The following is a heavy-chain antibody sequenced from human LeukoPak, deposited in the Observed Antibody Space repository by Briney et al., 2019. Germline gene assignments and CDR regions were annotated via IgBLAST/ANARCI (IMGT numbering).Heavy chain of an antibody. D-gene: IGHD4-11*01. CDR1: GGSFSGYY. J-gene: IGHJ5*02. V-gene: IGHV4-34*01. CDR2: INHSGST. Sequence: SETLSLTCAVYGGSFSGYYWSWIRQPPGKGLEWIGEINHSGSTNYNPSLKSRVTISVDTSKNQFSLKLSSVTAADTAVYYCARDNPTSNYGVGTWGWFDPWGQGTLATVSS. CDR3: ARDNPTSNYGVGTWGWFDP.